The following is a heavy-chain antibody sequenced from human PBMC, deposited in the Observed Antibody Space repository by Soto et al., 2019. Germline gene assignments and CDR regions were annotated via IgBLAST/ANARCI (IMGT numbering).Heavy chain of an antibody. CDR3: AKGAWYGSSSSSDP. CDR1: GSSLINYD. CDR2: MSYDGSRQ. Sequence: QVQLVESGGGVVQPGRSLRLSCAASGSSLINYDMHWVRQAPGKGLEWVAVMSYDGSRQFYADSVRGRFSVSRDISKSALYLQMSSLIIEATAIYYWAKGAWYGSSSSSDPLGQGTHVTVS. D-gene: IGHD6-6*01. J-gene: IGHJ5*02. V-gene: IGHV3-30*18.